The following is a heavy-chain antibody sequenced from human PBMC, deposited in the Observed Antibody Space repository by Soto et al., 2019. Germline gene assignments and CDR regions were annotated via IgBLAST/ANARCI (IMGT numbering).Heavy chain of an antibody. CDR1: GGTLSSYA. Sequence: QVQLVQSGAEEKKPGSSVKVSCKASGGTLSSYAISWVRQAQGKGLEWMGGIIPIFSTANYEQKFQVRVTITADESTSTAYMERSSLRSEDTAVYYCARGLRGAGVMGGWFDPWGQGTLVSVSS. J-gene: IGHJ5*02. CDR3: ARGLRGAGVMGGWFDP. CDR2: IIPIFSTA. D-gene: IGHD3-16*01. V-gene: IGHV1-69*01.